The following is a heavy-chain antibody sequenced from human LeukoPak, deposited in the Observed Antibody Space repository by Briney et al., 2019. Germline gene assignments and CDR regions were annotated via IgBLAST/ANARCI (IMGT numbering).Heavy chain of an antibody. J-gene: IGHJ5*02. V-gene: IGHV3-30-3*01. CDR2: ISYDGSNK. CDR1: GFTFSSYA. CDR3: AKAHTVTTLYWFDP. Sequence: GGSLRLSCAASGFTFSSYAMHWVRQAPGKGLEWVAVISYDGSNKYYADSVKGRFTISRDNSKNTLYLQMNSLRGADTAVYYCAKAHTVTTLYWFDPWGQGTLVTVSS. D-gene: IGHD4-17*01.